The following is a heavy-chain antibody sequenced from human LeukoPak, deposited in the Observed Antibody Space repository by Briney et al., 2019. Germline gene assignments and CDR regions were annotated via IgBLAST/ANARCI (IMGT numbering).Heavy chain of an antibody. CDR2: IHDSGST. Sequence: SGTLSLTCAVSGASISSTYWSTWVRQPPGKGLEWIGEIHDSGSTNYNPSLKSRVTISVDTSKNQFSLRLSSVTAADTAVYHCARDKGPYWYFDLWGRGTLVTVSS. CDR1: GASISSTYW. CDR3: ARDKGPYWYFDL. J-gene: IGHJ2*01. V-gene: IGHV4-4*02.